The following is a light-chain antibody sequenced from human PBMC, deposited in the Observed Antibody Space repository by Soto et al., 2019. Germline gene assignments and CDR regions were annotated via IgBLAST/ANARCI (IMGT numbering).Light chain of an antibody. Sequence: QSVLTQPPSVSGAPGQRVTLSCTGNSSNLGAGYDVHWYKQVPGAAPKLVIFGNRNRPSGVPERFSGSKSGTLASLAITGLQAEDEADYYCQAYDYSLTASVFGGGTKLTVL. J-gene: IGLJ3*02. CDR2: GNR. V-gene: IGLV1-40*01. CDR3: QAYDYSLTASV. CDR1: SSNLGAGYD.